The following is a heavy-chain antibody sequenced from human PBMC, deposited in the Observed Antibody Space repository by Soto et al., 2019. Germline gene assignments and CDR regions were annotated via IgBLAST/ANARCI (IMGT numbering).Heavy chain of an antibody. D-gene: IGHD2-8*02. J-gene: IGHJ3*02. CDR3: AKATATGGGAFDI. V-gene: IGHV3-23*01. CDR2: ILVDGRT. CDR1: GFICSSYD. Sequence: GSLRLSFAASGFICSSYDMSWVRQAPGKGLEWVSTILVDGRTFYVDSVKGRFTISRDNSKNTVYLQMNSLTAGDTALYYCAKATATGGGAFDICGQGTMVTVPS.